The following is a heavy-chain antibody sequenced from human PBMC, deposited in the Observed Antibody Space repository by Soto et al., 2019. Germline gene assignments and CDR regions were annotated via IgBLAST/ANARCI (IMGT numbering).Heavy chain of an antibody. V-gene: IGHV4-39*01. J-gene: IGHJ6*02. CDR1: GGSISSSSYY. D-gene: IGHD2-2*01. Sequence: SETLSLTCTVSGGSISSSSYYWGWIRQPPGKGLEWIGSIYYSGSTYYNPSLKSRVTISVDTSKNQFSLKLSSVTAADTAVHYCARVGSNYVGMDVWRQGTTVTVSS. CDR2: IYYSGST. CDR3: ARVGSNYVGMDV.